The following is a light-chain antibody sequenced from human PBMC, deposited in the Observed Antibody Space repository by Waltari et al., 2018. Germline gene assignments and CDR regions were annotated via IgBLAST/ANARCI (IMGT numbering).Light chain of an antibody. CDR1: QSVVHSDGNIY. CDR2: HVS. Sequence: VTLGQPASISCRSSQSVVHSDGNIYLNWFHQRPGQSPRRLIYHVSKRDSGVPDRFSGSGSGTHFTLEISRVEADDVGIYYCMQGSHWPPWTFGQGTRVEIK. J-gene: IGKJ1*01. CDR3: MQGSHWPPWT. V-gene: IGKV2-30*02.